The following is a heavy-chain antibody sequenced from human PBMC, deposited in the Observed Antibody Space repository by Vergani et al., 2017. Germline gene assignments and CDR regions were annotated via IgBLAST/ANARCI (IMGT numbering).Heavy chain of an antibody. D-gene: IGHD1-26*01. CDR2: IYYSGST. CDR3: ARVGYSGSPGAFDI. J-gene: IGHJ3*02. V-gene: IGHV4-59*01. Sequence: QVQLQESGPGLVKPSETLSLTCTVSGGSISSYYWSWIRQPPGKGLEWIGYIYYSGSTNYNPSLKSRVTISVDTSKNQFSRKLSSVTAADTAVYYCARVGYSGSPGAFDIWGQGTMVTVSS. CDR1: GGSISSYY.